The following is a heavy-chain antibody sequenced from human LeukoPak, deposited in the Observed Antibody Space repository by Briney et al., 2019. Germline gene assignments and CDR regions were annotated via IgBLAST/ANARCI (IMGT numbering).Heavy chain of an antibody. D-gene: IGHD3-9*01. V-gene: IGHV1-18*01. Sequence: GASVKVSCTAPDNTFSKNGLSWVRQAPGQGLEWMGWITTYNSNTQYAQKFQGRVTMTIDTSTSTAYMELRSLRSDDTAVYYCARLGGELRYFDWLRPLSSAFDYWGQGTLVTVSS. CDR2: ITTYNSNT. J-gene: IGHJ4*02. CDR3: ARLGGELRYFDWLRPLSSAFDY. CDR1: DNTFSKNG.